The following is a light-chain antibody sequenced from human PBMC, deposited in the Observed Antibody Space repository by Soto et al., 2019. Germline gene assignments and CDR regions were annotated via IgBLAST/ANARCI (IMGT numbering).Light chain of an antibody. CDR3: QQFYSYPIT. CDR2: DAS. J-gene: IGKJ5*01. V-gene: IGKV1-13*02. Sequence: AIQLTQSPSSLSASMGDRVTISCRASQGISSSLAWYQQKPGKAPKLLIHDASSLKSGVPSRFSGSGSGTDFTLTISTLQPEDFATYYCQQFYSYPITFGQGTRLEIK. CDR1: QGISSS.